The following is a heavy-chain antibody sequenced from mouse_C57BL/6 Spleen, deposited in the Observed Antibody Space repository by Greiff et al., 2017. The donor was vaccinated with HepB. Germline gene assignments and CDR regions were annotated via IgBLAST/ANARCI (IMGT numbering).Heavy chain of an antibody. J-gene: IGHJ2*01. Sequence: QVQLQQPGAELVKPGASVKMSCKASGYTFTSYWITWVKQRPGQGLEWIGDIYPGSGSTNYNEKFKSKATLTVDTSSSTAYMQLSSLTSKDSAVYYCARRGDNYYGFYFDYWGQGTTLTVSS. V-gene: IGHV1-55*01. D-gene: IGHD1-1*01. CDR3: ARRGDNYYGFYFDY. CDR2: IYPGSGST. CDR1: GYTFTSYW.